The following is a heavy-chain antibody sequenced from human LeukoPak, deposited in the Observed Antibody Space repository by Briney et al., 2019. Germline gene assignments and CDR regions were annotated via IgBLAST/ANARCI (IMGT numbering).Heavy chain of an antibody. CDR1: GGSISNYH. Sequence: PSETLTLTCTVSGGSISNYHWSWIRQPPGKGLEWIGHIYYTGSTGYNHSLKSRVTISIDNSKNPFYLQLNSVTAADTAVYYCARTNAFDIWGKGTVVTVSS. J-gene: IGHJ3*02. V-gene: IGHV4-59*01. CDR3: ARTNAFDI. CDR2: IYYTGST.